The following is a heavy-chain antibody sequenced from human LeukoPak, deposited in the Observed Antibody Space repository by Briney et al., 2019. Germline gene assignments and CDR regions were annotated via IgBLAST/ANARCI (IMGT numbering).Heavy chain of an antibody. Sequence: SQTLSLTCTVSGGSISSGDYYWSWIRQPPGKGLEWIGYIYYSGSTYYDPSLKSRVTISVDTSKNQFSLKLSSVTAADTAVYYCARGEDILTGYYNVGDASDIWGQGTMVTVSS. CDR1: GGSISSGDYY. V-gene: IGHV4-30-4*01. J-gene: IGHJ3*02. CDR2: IYYSGST. CDR3: ARGEDILTGYYNVGDASDI. D-gene: IGHD3-9*01.